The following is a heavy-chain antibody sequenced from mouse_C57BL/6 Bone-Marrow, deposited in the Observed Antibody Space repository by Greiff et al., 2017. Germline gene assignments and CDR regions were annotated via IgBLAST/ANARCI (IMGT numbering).Heavy chain of an antibody. CDR3: ARDSNLDY. D-gene: IGHD2-5*01. Sequence: VQLQQSGAELVKPGASVKISCKASGYAFSSYWMNWVKPRPGKGLEWIGQIYPGDGDTNYNGKFKGKATLTADQSSSTAYMQRSSLTSEDSAVYFCARDSNLDYWGQGTTLTVSS. J-gene: IGHJ2*01. CDR2: IYPGDGDT. CDR1: GYAFSSYW. V-gene: IGHV1-80*01.